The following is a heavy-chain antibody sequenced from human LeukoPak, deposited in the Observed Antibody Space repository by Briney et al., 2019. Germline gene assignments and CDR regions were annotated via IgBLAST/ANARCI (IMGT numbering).Heavy chain of an antibody. J-gene: IGHJ4*01. CDR1: GYSFTSYW. Sequence: GESLQISCKGSGYSFTSYWIGWVRQMPGKGLEWMGIIYPGNSDTRYSPSFQGQVTISADKSISTAYLQWSGLKASDTAMYYCARGPDVAVAGASDYWGEGTLATVSS. V-gene: IGHV5-51*03. CDR3: ARGPDVAVAGASDY. D-gene: IGHD6-19*01. CDR2: IYPGNSDT.